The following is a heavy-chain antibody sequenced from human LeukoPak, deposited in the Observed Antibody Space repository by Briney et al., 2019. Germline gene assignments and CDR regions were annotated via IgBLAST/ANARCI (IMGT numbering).Heavy chain of an antibody. J-gene: IGHJ4*02. D-gene: IGHD6-6*01. V-gene: IGHV1-46*03. CDR3: ARVGGGYSSSSGRDY. Sequence: ASVKVSCKASGYTFTNYYMHWVRQAPGQGLEWMGIIDPSNGRTSYAQKFQGRVTVTSDTSTNTVFMDLCSLRSDDTAVYYCARVGGGYSSSSGRDYWGQGTLVTVSS. CDR1: GYTFTNYY. CDR2: IDPSNGRT.